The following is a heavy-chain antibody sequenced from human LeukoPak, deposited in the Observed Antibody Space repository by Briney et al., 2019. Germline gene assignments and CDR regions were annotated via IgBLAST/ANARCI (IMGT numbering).Heavy chain of an antibody. J-gene: IGHJ4*02. CDR1: GFTFDDYA. V-gene: IGHV3-9*01. Sequence: GGSLRLSCAASGFTFDDYAMHWVRQAPGKGLEWVSGISWNSGSIGYADSVKGRFTISRDNAKNSLYLQMNSLRAEDTALYYCAKASYGVNYFDYWGQGTLVTVSS. CDR2: ISWNSGSI. CDR3: AKASYGVNYFDY. D-gene: IGHD4-17*01.